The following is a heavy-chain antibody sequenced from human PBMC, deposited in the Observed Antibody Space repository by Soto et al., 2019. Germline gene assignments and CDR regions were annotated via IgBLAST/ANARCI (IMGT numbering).Heavy chain of an antibody. CDR1: GYTFTGYY. CDR3: ARVWIEMAKMRSDY. V-gene: IGHV1-2*02. J-gene: IGHJ4*02. D-gene: IGHD5-12*01. CDR2: INPNSGGT. Sequence: ASVKVSCRASGYTFTGYYMHWVRQAPGRGLEWMAWINPNSGGTNYAQKFQGTVTMTRDTSISTAYMELRWLISDETAGYYRARVWIEMAKMRSDYLAQGTLVTVSS.